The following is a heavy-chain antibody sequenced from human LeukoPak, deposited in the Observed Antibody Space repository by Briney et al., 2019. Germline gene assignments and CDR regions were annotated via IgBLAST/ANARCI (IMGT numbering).Heavy chain of an antibody. CDR2: IKHDGGEQ. Sequence: QPGGSLRLSCAASGFTFSTYWMTWVRQAPGKGLEWVASIKHDGGEQFYVESVKGRFTISRDNARNSLYLQMNSLRAEDTAVYYCARSGPMHSFDYWGQGILVTVSP. CDR1: GFTFSTYW. J-gene: IGHJ4*02. D-gene: IGHD4-11*01. CDR3: ARSGPMHSFDY. V-gene: IGHV3-7*01.